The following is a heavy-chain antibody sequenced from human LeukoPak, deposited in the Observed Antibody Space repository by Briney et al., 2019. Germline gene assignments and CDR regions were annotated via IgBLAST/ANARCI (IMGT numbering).Heavy chain of an antibody. CDR2: ISGSNENT. CDR3: AKGRGTTVTSAANY. D-gene: IGHD4-17*01. V-gene: IGHV3-23*01. Sequence: GGSLRLSCAASGFTFTNYAMNWVRQAPGKGLEWVSSISGSNENTYYADSVKDRFTISRDNSKNTLSLQMNSLRAEDTAVYYCAKGRGTTVTSAANYWGQGTLVTVSS. CDR1: GFTFTNYA. J-gene: IGHJ4*02.